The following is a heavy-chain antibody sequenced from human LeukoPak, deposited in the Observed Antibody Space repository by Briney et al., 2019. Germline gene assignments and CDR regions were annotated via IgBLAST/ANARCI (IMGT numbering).Heavy chain of an antibody. D-gene: IGHD5-24*01. V-gene: IGHV3-74*01. J-gene: IGHJ4*02. CDR2: INSDGSST. CDR1: GFTFSSYW. Sequence: GGSLRLSCAASGFTFSSYWMHWVRQAPGKGLVWVSRINSDGSSTSHADSVKGRFTISRDNAKNTLYLQMNSLRAEDTAVYYCARGGEMATMGPDYWGQGTLVTVSS. CDR3: ARGGEMATMGPDY.